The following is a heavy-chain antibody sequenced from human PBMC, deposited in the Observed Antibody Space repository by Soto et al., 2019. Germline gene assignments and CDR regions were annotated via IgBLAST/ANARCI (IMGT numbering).Heavy chain of an antibody. J-gene: IGHJ4*02. CDR1: GFSLSTSGVG. CDR3: AHSRPPRLLDY. V-gene: IGHV2-5*02. Sequence: QITLKESGPTLVKPTQTLTLTCTFSGFSLSTSGVGVGWIRQPPGKALEWLALIYWDDDKRYSPSLNSRLTITKATSKTQVVLTMTNMDPVDTATYYCAHSRPPRLLDYWGQGTLVTVSS. CDR2: IYWDDDK. D-gene: IGHD6-6*01.